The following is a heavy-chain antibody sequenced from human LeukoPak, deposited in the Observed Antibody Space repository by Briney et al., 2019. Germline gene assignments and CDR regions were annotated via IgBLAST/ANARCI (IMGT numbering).Heavy chain of an antibody. CDR3: ARGLHSSSWYGEGYFDF. CDR1: GYTFTGYY. J-gene: IGHJ4*02. D-gene: IGHD6-13*01. CDR2: INPNSGGT. V-gene: IGHV1-2*02. Sequence: ASVKVSCKASGYTFTGYYMHWVRQAPGQGLEWMGWINPNSGGTNYAQKFQGRVTMTRNTSISTAYMELSSLRSEDTAVYYCARGLHSSSWYGEGYFDFWGQGTRVTVSS.